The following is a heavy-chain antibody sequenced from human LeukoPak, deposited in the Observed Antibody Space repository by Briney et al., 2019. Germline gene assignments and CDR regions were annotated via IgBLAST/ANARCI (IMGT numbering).Heavy chain of an antibody. Sequence: GGSLRLSCAGSGFTFSQYFMHWVRQAPGKGLEYLSVISYNGEETYYSKSVKGRFTISRDNAKNSLYLQMNSLRTDDTAVYYCEREGPFDYWGQGTLVTVSS. CDR3: EREGPFDY. J-gene: IGHJ4*02. V-gene: IGHV3-64*04. CDR2: ISYNGEET. CDR1: GFTFSQYF.